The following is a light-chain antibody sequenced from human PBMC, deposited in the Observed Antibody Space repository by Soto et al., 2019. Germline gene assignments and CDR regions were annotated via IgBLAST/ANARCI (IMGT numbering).Light chain of an antibody. CDR2: DVS. Sequence: QSVLTQPASVSGSPGQSITISCTGTSSDVGGYNYVSWYQQHPGKAPKLMIYDVSSRPSGVSNRFSGSKSGNTASLTISGLQAEDEADYYCNSYTSSSTRGVFGGGTKLTVL. V-gene: IGLV2-14*03. CDR1: SSDVGGYNY. CDR3: NSYTSSSTRGV. J-gene: IGLJ2*01.